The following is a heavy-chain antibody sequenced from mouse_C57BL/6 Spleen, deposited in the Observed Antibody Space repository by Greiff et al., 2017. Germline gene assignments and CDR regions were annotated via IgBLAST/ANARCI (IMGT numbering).Heavy chain of an antibody. CDR3: AGGSRGYFDY. Sequence: VQLQQPGAELVKPGASVKLSCKASGYTFTSYWMQWVKQRPGQGLEWIGEIDPSDSYTNYNQKFKGKATLTVDTSSSTAYMQLSSLTSEDSAVYYCAGGSRGYFDYWGQGTTLTVSS. D-gene: IGHD1-1*01. CDR1: GYTFTSYW. J-gene: IGHJ2*01. CDR2: IDPSDSYT. V-gene: IGHV1-50*01.